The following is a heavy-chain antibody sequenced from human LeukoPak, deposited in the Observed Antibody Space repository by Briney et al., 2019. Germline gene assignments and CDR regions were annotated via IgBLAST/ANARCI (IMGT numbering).Heavy chain of an antibody. D-gene: IGHD3-16*01. J-gene: IGHJ4*02. CDR1: GGSISSYY. Sequence: SETLSLTCTVSGGSISSYYWSWIRQPPGKGLEWIGYIYYSGSTNYNPSLKSRVTISVDTSKNQFSLKLSSVTAADTAVYYCASYPPYDYVWGTFDYWGQGTLVTVSS. CDR2: IYYSGST. CDR3: ASYPPYDYVWGTFDY. V-gene: IGHV4-59*08.